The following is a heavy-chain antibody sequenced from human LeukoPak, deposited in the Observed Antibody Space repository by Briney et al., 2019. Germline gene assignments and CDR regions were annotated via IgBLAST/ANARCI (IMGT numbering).Heavy chain of an antibody. CDR2: INHSGST. Sequence: SETLSLTCTVSGGSISSYYRSWIRQPPGKGLEWIGEINHSGSTNYNPSLKSRVTISVDTSKNQFSLKLSSVTAADTAVYYCASAWIAAAGSIDYWGQGTLVTVSS. D-gene: IGHD6-13*01. J-gene: IGHJ4*02. V-gene: IGHV4-34*01. CDR1: GGSISSYY. CDR3: ASAWIAAAGSIDY.